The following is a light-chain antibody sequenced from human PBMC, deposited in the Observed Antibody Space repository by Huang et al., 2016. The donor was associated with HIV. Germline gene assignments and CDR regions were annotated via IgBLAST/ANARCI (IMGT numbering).Light chain of an antibody. CDR1: QILLHSNGYNY. V-gene: IGKV2-28*01. Sequence: DIVMTQSPLSLPVTPGEPSPISCRSRQILLHSNGYNYLDWYLEKPGQSPQLLIYVGSTRASGVPDMFSGRGSDTYFTLKNSRVEAEDVGVYNCMQGRKTPRAFGQGTKVEIK. CDR3: MQGRKTPRA. CDR2: VGS. J-gene: IGKJ1*01.